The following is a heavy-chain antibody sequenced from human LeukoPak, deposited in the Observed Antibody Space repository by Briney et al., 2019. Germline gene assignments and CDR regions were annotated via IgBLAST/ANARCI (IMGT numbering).Heavy chain of an antibody. CDR3: ARDGPRGFYYYGMDV. J-gene: IGHJ6*02. CDR2: INPSSGGT. V-gene: IGHV1-2*02. CDR1: GYTFTGYY. Sequence: ASVKVSCTASGYTFTGYYMHWVRQAPGQGLEWMGWINPSSGGTNYAQKFQGRVTMTRDTSISTAYMELSRLRSDDTAVYYCARDGPRGFYYYGMDVWGQGTTVTVSS. D-gene: IGHD3-10*01.